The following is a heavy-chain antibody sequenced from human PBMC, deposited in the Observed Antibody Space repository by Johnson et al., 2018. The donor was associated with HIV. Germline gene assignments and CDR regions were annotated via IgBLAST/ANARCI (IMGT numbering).Heavy chain of an antibody. CDR1: GFTFSSYG. J-gene: IGHJ3*02. D-gene: IGHD3-3*01. CDR2: INWNGGST. CDR3: ARGSPYYNFWSGYVDAFDI. Sequence: QVQLVESGGGVVQPGRSLRLSCAASGFTFSSYGMHWVRQAPGKGLEWVSGINWNGGSTYYADSVKGRFPISRDNSKNTLYLQMNSLRAEDTAVYYCARGSPYYNFWSGYVDAFDIWGQGTMVTVSS. V-gene: IGHV3-NL1*01.